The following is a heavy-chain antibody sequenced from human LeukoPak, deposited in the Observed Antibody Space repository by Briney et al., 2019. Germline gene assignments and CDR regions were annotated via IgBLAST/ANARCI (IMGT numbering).Heavy chain of an antibody. Sequence: GASVKVSCKASGYTFTAYGITWVRQAPGQGLEWIGWIGAHNGNTKYVQKFQGRVTITRNTSISTAYMELSSLRSEDTAVYYCARGVGSYGYKANFDYWGQGTLVTVSS. V-gene: IGHV1-8*03. CDR2: IGAHNGNT. CDR3: ARGVGSYGYKANFDY. CDR1: GYTFTAYG. D-gene: IGHD5-18*01. J-gene: IGHJ4*02.